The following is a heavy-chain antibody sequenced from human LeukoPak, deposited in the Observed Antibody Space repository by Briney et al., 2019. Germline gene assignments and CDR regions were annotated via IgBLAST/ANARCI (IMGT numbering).Heavy chain of an antibody. J-gene: IGHJ4*02. CDR1: GGSISSYY. CDR3: ARLHPTTSFDY. D-gene: IGHD1-14*01. CDR2: IYYSGST. Sequence: SETLSLTCTVSGGSISSYYWSWIRQPPGKGLERIGYIYYSGSTNYNPSLKSRVTISVDTSKNQFSLKLSSVTAADTAVYYCARLHPTTSFDYWGQGTLVTVSS. V-gene: IGHV4-59*01.